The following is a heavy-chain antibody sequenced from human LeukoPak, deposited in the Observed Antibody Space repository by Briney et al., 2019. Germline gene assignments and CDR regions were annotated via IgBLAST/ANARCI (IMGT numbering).Heavy chain of an antibody. D-gene: IGHD2-2*01. CDR2: ISSSSSYI. CDR3: ARDREDIVVVPDYYFDY. CDR1: GFTFSSYS. Sequence: GGSLRLSCAASGFTFSSYSMNWVRQAPGKGLEWVSSISSSSSYIYYADSVKGRFTISIDNDKNSLYLQMNSLRAEDTAVYYCARDREDIVVVPDYYFDYWGQGTLVTVSS. V-gene: IGHV3-21*01. J-gene: IGHJ4*02.